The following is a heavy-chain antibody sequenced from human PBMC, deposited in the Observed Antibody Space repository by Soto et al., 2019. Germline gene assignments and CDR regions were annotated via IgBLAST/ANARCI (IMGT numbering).Heavy chain of an antibody. D-gene: IGHD2-21*02. CDR2: IIPIFGTA. CDR3: ARDRDGGNFNDY. V-gene: IGHV1-69*13. J-gene: IGHJ4*02. CDR1: GGTFSSYA. Sequence: SVKVSCKASGGTFSSYAISWVRQAPGQGLEWMEGIIPIFGTANYAQKFQGRVTITADESTSTAYMELSSLRSEDTAVYYCARDRDGGNFNDYWGQGTLVTVSS.